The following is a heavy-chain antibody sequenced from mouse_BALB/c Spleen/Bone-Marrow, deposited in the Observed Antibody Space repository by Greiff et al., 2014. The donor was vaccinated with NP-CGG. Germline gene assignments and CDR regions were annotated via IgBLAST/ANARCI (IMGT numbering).Heavy chain of an antibody. Sequence: EVKVVESGGGLVKPGGSLKLSCAASGFTFSDYYIYWLRQTPEKRLEWVATISDGGNYSYYPGSVKGRFTISRDNAKNNLYLQMSSLKSEDTAMYYCARSRMRYGAMDYWGQGTSVTVFS. CDR2: ISDGGNYS. V-gene: IGHV5-4*02. CDR1: GFTFSDYY. J-gene: IGHJ4*01. D-gene: IGHD2-10*02. CDR3: ARSRMRYGAMDY.